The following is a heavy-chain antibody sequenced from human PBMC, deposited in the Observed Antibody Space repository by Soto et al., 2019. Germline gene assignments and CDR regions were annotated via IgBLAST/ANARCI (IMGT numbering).Heavy chain of an antibody. CDR2: IWYDGSNK. CDR3: ARDFCSGGSCRAYYYYYGMDV. Sequence: PGGSLRLSCAASGFTFSSYGMHWVRQSPGKGLEWVAVIWYDGSNKYYADSVKGRFTISRDNSKNTLYLQMNSLRAEDTAVYYCARDFCSGGSCRAYYYYYGMDVWGQGTTVTVSS. D-gene: IGHD2-15*01. V-gene: IGHV3-33*01. CDR1: GFTFSSYG. J-gene: IGHJ6*02.